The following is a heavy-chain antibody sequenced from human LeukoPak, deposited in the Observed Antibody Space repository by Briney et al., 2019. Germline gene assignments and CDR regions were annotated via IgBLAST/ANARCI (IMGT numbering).Heavy chain of an antibody. J-gene: IGHJ4*02. CDR3: ASWSSGWADFDY. D-gene: IGHD6-19*01. CDR1: GYTFTGYY. Sequence: ASVKVSCKASGYTFTGYYMHWVRQAPGQGLEWMGWINPSSGGTNYAQKFQGRVTMTRDTSISTAYMELSRLRSDDTAVYYCASWSSGWADFDYWGQGTLVTVSS. CDR2: INPSSGGT. V-gene: IGHV1-2*02.